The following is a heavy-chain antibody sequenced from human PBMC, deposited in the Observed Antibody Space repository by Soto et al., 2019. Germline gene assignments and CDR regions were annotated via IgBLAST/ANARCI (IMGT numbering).Heavy chain of an antibody. D-gene: IGHD2-15*01. V-gene: IGHV3-33*05. CDR3: AKWDCTGGNCYSPFDS. CDR1: GFTFSNYG. CDR2: ISYDGSNY. J-gene: IGHJ4*02. Sequence: HPGGSLRLSCGASGFTFSNYGMHWVRQAPGKGLEWVAVISYDGSNYHYSDSVKGRFTISRDNSKNTLFLEMNSLRAEDTAVYYCAKWDCTGGNCYSPFDSWGQGALVTVSS.